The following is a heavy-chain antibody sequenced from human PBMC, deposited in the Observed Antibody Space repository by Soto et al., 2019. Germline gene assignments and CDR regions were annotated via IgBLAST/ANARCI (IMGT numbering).Heavy chain of an antibody. Sequence: QVQLVESGGGVVQPGRSLRLSCAASGFTFSSYAMYWVRQAPGKGLEWVAVISYDENNKYYADSVKGRFTISRDNSKNTLYLQMNSLRAEDTALYSCARAGCDGGSCYTLVGLRYGMDVWGQGTTVTVSS. CDR1: GFTFSSYA. V-gene: IGHV3-30-3*01. D-gene: IGHD2-15*01. CDR2: ISYDENNK. CDR3: ARAGCDGGSCYTLVGLRYGMDV. J-gene: IGHJ6*02.